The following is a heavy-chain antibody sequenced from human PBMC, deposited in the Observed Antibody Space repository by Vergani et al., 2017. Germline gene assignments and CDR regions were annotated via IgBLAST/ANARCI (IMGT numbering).Heavy chain of an antibody. J-gene: IGHJ4*02. D-gene: IGHD2-21*01. CDR1: RFTFSSYG. CDR3: AKDRLRVSGVVVIAPRFYFDY. CDR2: ISYDGSNK. V-gene: IGHV3-30*18. Sequence: QVQLVESGGGVVQPGRSLRLSCAASRFTFSSYGMHWVRQAPGKGLEWVAVISYDGSNKYYADSVKGRFTISRDNSKNTLYLQMNSLRAEDTAVYYCAKDRLRVSGVVVIAPRFYFDYWGQGTLVTVSS.